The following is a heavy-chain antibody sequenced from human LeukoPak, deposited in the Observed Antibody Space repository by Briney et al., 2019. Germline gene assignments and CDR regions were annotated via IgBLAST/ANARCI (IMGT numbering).Heavy chain of an antibody. CDR2: INPNSGGT. CDR3: ARDDPNSGYDFDY. Sequence: ASVKVSCKASGCTFTGYYMHWVRQAPGQGLEWMGWINPNSGGTNYAQKFQGRVTMTRDTSISTAYLELRSLRSDDTAVYYCARDDPNSGYDFDYWGQGTLVTVSS. CDR1: GCTFTGYY. D-gene: IGHD5-12*01. V-gene: IGHV1-2*02. J-gene: IGHJ4*02.